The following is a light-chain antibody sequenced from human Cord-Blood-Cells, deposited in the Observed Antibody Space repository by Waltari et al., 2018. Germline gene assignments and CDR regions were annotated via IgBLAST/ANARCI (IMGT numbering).Light chain of an antibody. V-gene: IGLV2-14*01. J-gene: IGLJ2*01. CDR3: SSYTSSSTVV. CDR2: DVS. CDR1: SSDVGGYHY. Sequence: QFALTQPASVSGSPGQSITISCTGTSSDVGGYHYVSWYQQHPGKAPKLMIYDVSNRPSGGSKRFSGSKAGNTASLTISGLQAEDEADYYCSSYTSSSTVVFGGGTKLTVL.